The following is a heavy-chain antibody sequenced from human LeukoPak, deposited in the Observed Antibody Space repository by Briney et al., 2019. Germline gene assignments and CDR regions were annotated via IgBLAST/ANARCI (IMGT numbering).Heavy chain of an antibody. CDR1: GFTFSSYV. Sequence: PGGSLRLSCAASGFTFSSYVMSWDRQAPGKGLEWVSAISGSGGSTYYADSVKGRFTISRDNSKNTLYLQMNSLRAEDTAVYYCATGTFDCHDYWGQGTQVTVSS. CDR2: ISGSGGST. CDR3: ATGTFDCHDY. D-gene: IGHD3-9*01. J-gene: IGHJ4*02. V-gene: IGHV3-23*01.